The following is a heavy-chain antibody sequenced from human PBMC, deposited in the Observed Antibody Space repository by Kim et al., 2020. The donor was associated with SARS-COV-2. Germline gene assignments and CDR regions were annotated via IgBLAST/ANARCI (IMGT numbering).Heavy chain of an antibody. J-gene: IGHJ4*02. CDR2: ISAAGSNK. V-gene: IGHV3-30*04. Sequence: GGSLRLSCAASGFTFSNIPMHWVRQAPGKGLEWVEVISAAGSNKYYADSVKGRFTISRDNSKNTLYLQLDSLRAEDAAVYYCASAYRAAAGIDYFDYWGQGTLVTVSS. D-gene: IGHD6-13*01. CDR1: GFTFSNIP. CDR3: ASAYRAAAGIDYFDY.